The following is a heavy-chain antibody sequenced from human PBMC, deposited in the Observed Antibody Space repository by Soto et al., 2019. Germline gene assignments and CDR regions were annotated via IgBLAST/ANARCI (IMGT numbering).Heavy chain of an antibody. CDR1: GFTFSDYY. D-gene: IGHD3-10*01. CDR3: ARGGTMGEGGMDV. V-gene: IGHV3-11*06. Sequence: GGSLRLSCAASGFTFSDYYMSWIRQAPGKGLEWVSYISSSSSYTNYADSVKGRFTISRDNSKNTLYLQMNSLRAEDTAVYYCARGGTMGEGGMDVWGQGTTVTVSS. CDR2: ISSSSSYT. J-gene: IGHJ6*02.